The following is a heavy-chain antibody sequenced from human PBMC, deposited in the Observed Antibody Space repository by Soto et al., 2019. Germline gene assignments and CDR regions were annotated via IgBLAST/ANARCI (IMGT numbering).Heavy chain of an antibody. CDR3: ARDGPRHCGSTICLNFYYYMAA. D-gene: IGHD2-2*01. CDR1: GFTFSDYY. V-gene: IGHV3-11*01. J-gene: IGHJ6*03. CDR2: INSKSSTI. Sequence: QVQLVESGGGLVKPGGSLRLSCAASGFTFSDYYMSWIRQAPGKGLEWVSYINSKSSTIYYADSVTGRFTISRDNAKNSLYLQMNRLRAEDTAVYYCARDGPRHCGSTICLNFYYYMAAWGKGTTVTAS.